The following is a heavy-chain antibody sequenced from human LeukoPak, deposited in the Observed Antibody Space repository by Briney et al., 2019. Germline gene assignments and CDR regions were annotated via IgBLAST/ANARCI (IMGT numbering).Heavy chain of an antibody. Sequence: ASVKVSCKASGYTFTGYFMHWVRQAPGQGLEWMGWINPNSGGTNYAQKFQGRVTMTRDTSISTAYMELSRLRSEDTAVYYCARNYGSGSYSRVFDYWGQGTLVTVSS. CDR2: INPNSGGT. D-gene: IGHD3-10*01. V-gene: IGHV1-2*02. CDR3: ARNYGSGSYSRVFDY. CDR1: GYTFTGYF. J-gene: IGHJ4*02.